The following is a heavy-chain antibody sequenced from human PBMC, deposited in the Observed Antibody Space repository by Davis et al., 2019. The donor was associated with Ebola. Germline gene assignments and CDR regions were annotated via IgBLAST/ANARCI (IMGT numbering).Heavy chain of an antibody. J-gene: IGHJ4*02. CDR3: ARASLPWELLPTDYYDSSGYSL. Sequence: SLKISCAASGFTFDDYAMHWVRQAPGKGLEWVSGISWNSGSIGYADSVKGRFTISRDNAKNSLYLQMNSLRAEDTAVYYCARASLPWELLPTDYYDSSGYSLWGQGTLVTVPS. CDR2: ISWNSGSI. D-gene: IGHD3-22*01. V-gene: IGHV3-9*01. CDR1: GFTFDDYA.